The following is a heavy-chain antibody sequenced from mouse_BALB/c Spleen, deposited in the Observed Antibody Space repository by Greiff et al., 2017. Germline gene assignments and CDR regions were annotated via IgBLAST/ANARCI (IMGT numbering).Heavy chain of an antibody. V-gene: IGHV1-14*01. Sequence: EVQLQQSGPELVKPGASVKMSCKASGYTFTSYVMHWVKQKPGQGLEWIGYINPYNDGTKYNEKFKGKATLTADKSSSTAYMQLSSLTSENSAVYFCAREGEYGNYGYFDVWGAGTTVTVSS. CDR2: INPYNDGT. J-gene: IGHJ1*01. CDR3: AREGEYGNYGYFDV. CDR1: GYTFTSYV. D-gene: IGHD2-10*02.